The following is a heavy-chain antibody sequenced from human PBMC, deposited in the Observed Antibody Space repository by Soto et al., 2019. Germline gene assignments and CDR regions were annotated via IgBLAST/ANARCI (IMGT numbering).Heavy chain of an antibody. J-gene: IGHJ4*02. CDR2: IYYDGSNR. V-gene: IGHV3-33*06. CDR1: GFTFGTYA. Sequence: GGSLRLSCAASGFTFGTYAMHWVRQAPGKGLEGVAVIYYDGSNRYYGDAVKGRFTISRDNSKSTLYLQMNSLRAEDTAVYYCAKGLLNGRWYAADWGQGTLVTVSS. D-gene: IGHD6-13*01. CDR3: AKGLLNGRWYAAD.